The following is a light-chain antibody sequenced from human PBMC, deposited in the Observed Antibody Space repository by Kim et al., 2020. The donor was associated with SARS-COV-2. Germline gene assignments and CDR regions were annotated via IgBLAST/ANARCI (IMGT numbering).Light chain of an antibody. V-gene: IGKV3-20*01. CDR3: HQYGSSPNT. CDR2: GAS. Sequence: IALTQSPLSLSLSPGERATLSCRASQSVSSNYLAWYQQKPGQAPRLLIYGASSRATGIPDRFSGSGSGTDFTVTISRLEPEDFAVYYCHQYGSSPNTFGQGTKLEI. J-gene: IGKJ2*01. CDR1: QSVSSNY.